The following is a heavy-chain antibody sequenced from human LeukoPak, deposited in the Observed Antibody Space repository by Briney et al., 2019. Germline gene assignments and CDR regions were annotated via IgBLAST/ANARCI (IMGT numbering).Heavy chain of an antibody. CDR2: IKQDGSEK. J-gene: IGHJ4*02. V-gene: IGHV3-7*03. Sequence: GGSLRLSCAVSGFTSSSYWMSWVRQAPGKGLEWAAKIKQDGSEKYYVDSVKGRFTISRDNAKNSLYLQMNSLRAEDTAVYYCARAPYCIGGSCRFDYWGQGTLVTVSS. D-gene: IGHD2-15*01. CDR3: ARAPYCIGGSCRFDY. CDR1: GFTSSSYW.